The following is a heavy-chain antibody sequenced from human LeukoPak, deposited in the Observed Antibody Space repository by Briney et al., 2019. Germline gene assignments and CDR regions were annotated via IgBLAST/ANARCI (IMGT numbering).Heavy chain of an antibody. CDR3: ARHRAQQQLVFDY. Sequence: SETLSLTRTVSGGSISSYYWSWIRQPPGKGLEGIGYIYYSGSTNYNPSLKSRVTISVDTSKNQFSLKLSSVTAADTAVYYCARHRAQQQLVFDYWGQGTLVTVSS. J-gene: IGHJ4*02. CDR2: IYYSGST. V-gene: IGHV4-59*08. CDR1: GGSISSYY. D-gene: IGHD6-13*01.